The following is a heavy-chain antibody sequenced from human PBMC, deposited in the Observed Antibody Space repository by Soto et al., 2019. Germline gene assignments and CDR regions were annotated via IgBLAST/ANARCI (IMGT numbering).Heavy chain of an antibody. CDR1: GFTFSSYG. CDR3: AREEGYCSSTSCYPWFDP. V-gene: IGHV3-33*01. CDR2: IWYDGSNK. Sequence: VQLVESGGGVVQPGRSLRLSCAASGFTFSSYGMHWVRQAPGKGLEWVAVIWYDGSNKYYADSVKGRFTISRDNSKNTLYLQMNSLRAEDTAVYYCAREEGYCSSTSCYPWFDPWGQGTLVTVSS. J-gene: IGHJ5*02. D-gene: IGHD2-2*01.